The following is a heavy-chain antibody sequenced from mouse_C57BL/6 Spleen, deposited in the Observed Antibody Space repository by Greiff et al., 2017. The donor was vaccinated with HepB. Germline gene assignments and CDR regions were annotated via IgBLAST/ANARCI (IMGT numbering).Heavy chain of an antibody. V-gene: IGHV1-26*01. CDR3: ARTGTGVGFDY. CDR2: INPNNGGT. CDR1: GYTFTDYY. D-gene: IGHD4-1*01. J-gene: IGHJ2*01. Sequence: EVQLQQSGPELVKPGASVKISCKASGYTFTDYYMNWVKQSHGKSLEWIGDINPNNGGTSYNQKFKGKATLTVDKSSSTAYMELRSLTSEDSAVYYCARTGTGVGFDYWGQGTTLTVSS.